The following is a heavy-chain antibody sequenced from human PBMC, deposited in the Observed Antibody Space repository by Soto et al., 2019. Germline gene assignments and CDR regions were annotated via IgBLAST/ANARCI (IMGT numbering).Heavy chain of an antibody. D-gene: IGHD3-3*01. V-gene: IGHV3-7*01. CDR1: GFTFSSYW. CDR3: ARDWYDFWSGTPDY. J-gene: IGHJ4*02. Sequence: GGSLRLSCAASGFTFSSYWMSWVRRAPGKGLEWVANIKQDGSEKYYVDSVKGRFTISRDNAKNSLYLQMNSLRAEDTAVYYCARDWYDFWSGTPDYWGQGTLVTVSS. CDR2: IKQDGSEK.